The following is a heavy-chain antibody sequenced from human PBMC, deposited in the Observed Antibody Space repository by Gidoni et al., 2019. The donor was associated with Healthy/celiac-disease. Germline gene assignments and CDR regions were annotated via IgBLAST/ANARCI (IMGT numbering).Heavy chain of an antibody. CDR2: IYYSGST. D-gene: IGHD3-16*01. V-gene: IGHV4-39*01. J-gene: IGHJ4*02. CDR1: GGSSSRSSYY. CDR3: ARLWELWIVPEGSYFDY. Sequence: QLQLQESGPGLVKPSETLSLTCTVSGGSSSRSSYYWGWIRQPPGKGLEWIGSIYYSGSTYYNPSLKSRVTISVDTSKNQFSLKLSSVTAADTAVYYCARLWELWIVPEGSYFDYWGQGTLVTVSS.